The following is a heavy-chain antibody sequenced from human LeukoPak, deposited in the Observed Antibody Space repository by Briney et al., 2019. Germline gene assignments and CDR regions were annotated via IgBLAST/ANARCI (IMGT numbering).Heavy chain of an antibody. CDR2: ISYDGSNK. V-gene: IGHV3-30-3*01. Sequence: PGGSLRLSCAASGFTFSSYAMSWVRQAPGKGLEWVAVISYDGSNKYYADSVKGRFTISRDNSKNTLYLQMNSLRAEDTAVYYCARDIPDDSYYYDSSGYYYANDYWGQGTLVTVSS. CDR3: ARDIPDDSYYYDSSGYYYANDY. J-gene: IGHJ4*02. CDR1: GFTFSSYA. D-gene: IGHD3-22*01.